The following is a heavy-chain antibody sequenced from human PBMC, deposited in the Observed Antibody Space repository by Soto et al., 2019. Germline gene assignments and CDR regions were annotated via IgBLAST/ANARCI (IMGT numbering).Heavy chain of an antibody. Sequence: GESLKLSCTGSRYRFTSYWIGWVLQMPGKGLEWIGIIYPGDSDTRYSPSFQGQVTISADKSTNTAYLQWSSLKASDSAMYYCAKRGAISISVAAKNWFDPWGQGTLVTVSS. CDR1: RYRFTSYW. V-gene: IGHV5-51*01. J-gene: IGHJ5*02. CDR3: AKRGAISISVAAKNWFDP. D-gene: IGHD6-19*01. CDR2: IYPGDSDT.